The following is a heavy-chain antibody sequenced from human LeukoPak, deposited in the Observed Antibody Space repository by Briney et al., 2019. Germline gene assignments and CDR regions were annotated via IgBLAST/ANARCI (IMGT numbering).Heavy chain of an antibody. Sequence: SETLSLTCAVYGGSFSGYYWSWIRQPPGKGLEWIGEINHSGSTNYNPSLKSRVTISVDTSKNQFSLKLSSVTAADTAVYYCASYGDNNWFAPWGQGTLVTVSS. V-gene: IGHV4-34*01. D-gene: IGHD4-17*01. CDR2: INHSGST. CDR3: ASYGDNNWFAP. CDR1: GGSFSGYY. J-gene: IGHJ5*02.